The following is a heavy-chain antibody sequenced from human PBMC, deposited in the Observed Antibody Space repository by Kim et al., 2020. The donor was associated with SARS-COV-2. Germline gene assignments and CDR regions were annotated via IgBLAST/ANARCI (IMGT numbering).Heavy chain of an antibody. D-gene: IGHD3-16*01. CDR1: GGSISSYY. Sequence: SETLSLTCTVSGGSISSYYWSWIRQPPGKGLEWIGYIYYSGSTNYNPSLKSQVTISVDTSKNQFSLKLSSVTAADTAVYSCAKGGASSKSPYYYGMDVWGQGTTVTVSS. CDR3: AKGGASSKSPYYYGMDV. CDR2: IYYSGST. V-gene: IGHV4-59*08. J-gene: IGHJ6*02.